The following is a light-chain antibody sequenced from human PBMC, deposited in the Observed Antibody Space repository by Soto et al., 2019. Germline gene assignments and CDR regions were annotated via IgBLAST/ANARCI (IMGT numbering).Light chain of an antibody. Sequence: QSALTQPPSASGSPGQSVTISCTGTKSDIGVYDFVSWYQRHPGKAPRLIIYEVVQRPSGVPDRTSGSKSGNTASLTVSGLQAADETDYFCKSYAGSNTYVFGSGTKLTVL. V-gene: IGLV2-8*01. CDR1: KSDIGVYDF. CDR2: EVV. J-gene: IGLJ1*01. CDR3: KSYAGSNTYV.